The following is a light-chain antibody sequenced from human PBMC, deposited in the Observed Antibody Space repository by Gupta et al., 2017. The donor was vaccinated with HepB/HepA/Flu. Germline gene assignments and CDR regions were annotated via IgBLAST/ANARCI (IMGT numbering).Light chain of an antibody. CDR2: DAS. Sequence: VLTQSPATLSLSPGESATLSCRASQSVAGYLAWYQQKPGQAPRLLIYDASNRDTAIPGRFSDSGSETDFTLTISSREPEDFAVYYCQHRSNWPPSTFGQGTRVEIK. CDR3: QHRSNWPPST. V-gene: IGKV3-11*01. CDR1: QSVAGY. J-gene: IGKJ5*01.